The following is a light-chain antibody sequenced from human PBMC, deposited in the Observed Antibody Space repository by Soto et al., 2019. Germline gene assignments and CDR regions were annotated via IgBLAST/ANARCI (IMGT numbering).Light chain of an antibody. Sequence: DIQMTQSPSSLSASVGDRVTITCRASQSISSYLNWYQQKPGKAPKLLIYAASSLQSGVPSRFSGSGSGTDFTLTISNLQPEDFATYYCQQSYSTPWTFGGGTKVDIK. CDR1: QSISSY. J-gene: IGKJ4*02. CDR2: AAS. V-gene: IGKV1-39*01. CDR3: QQSYSTPWT.